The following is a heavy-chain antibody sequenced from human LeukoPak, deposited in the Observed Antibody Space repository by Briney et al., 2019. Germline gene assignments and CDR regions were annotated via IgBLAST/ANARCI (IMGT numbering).Heavy chain of an antibody. J-gene: IGHJ4*02. D-gene: IGHD6-13*01. V-gene: IGHV3-7*01. CDR1: GFTFSSYW. CDR3: ARTKGGYSRSCYDY. CDR2: IIQDGSEK. Sequence: GRSLRLSCAASGFTFSSYWMSWVRQAPGKGLEWVASIIQDGSEKYYVDSVKGRFTISRDNAKNSLFLQMNSLRAEDTAVYYCARTKGGYSRSCYDYWGQGTLVTVSS.